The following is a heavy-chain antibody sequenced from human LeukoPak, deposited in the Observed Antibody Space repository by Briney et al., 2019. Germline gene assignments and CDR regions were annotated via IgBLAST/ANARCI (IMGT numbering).Heavy chain of an antibody. Sequence: GGSLRLSCAASGFTFSDYYMSWIRQAPGKGLEWVSYISSGSTIYYADSVKGRFTISRDNAKNSLYLQMNSLRAEDTAVYYCARDIGVGYSSGWSLGGYYYGMDVWGQGTTVTVSS. CDR3: ARDIGVGYSSGWSLGGYYYGMDV. J-gene: IGHJ6*02. V-gene: IGHV3-11*01. CDR2: ISSGSTI. D-gene: IGHD6-19*01. CDR1: GFTFSDYY.